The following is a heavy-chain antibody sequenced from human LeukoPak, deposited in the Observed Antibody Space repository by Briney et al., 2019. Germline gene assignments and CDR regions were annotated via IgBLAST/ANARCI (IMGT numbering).Heavy chain of an antibody. D-gene: IGHD1-1*01. J-gene: IGHJ5*02. V-gene: IGHV4-59*11. CDR3: ARVSERRGWFDP. CDR2: IYSSGGT. Sequence: SETLSLTRTVFGASISSHYWSWIRQSPGKGLEWIGDIYSSGGTNYRASLDSRVTISLDTSKSQFSLNLRSVTAADTAVYYCARVSERRGWFDPWGQGTLVTVSS. CDR1: GASISSHY.